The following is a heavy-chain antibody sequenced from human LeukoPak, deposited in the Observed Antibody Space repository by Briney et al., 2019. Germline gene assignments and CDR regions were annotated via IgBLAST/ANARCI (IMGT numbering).Heavy chain of an antibody. CDR3: AKRVERTFDY. CDR1: GFTFSSFG. Sequence: GGSLRLSCGASGFTFSSFGMHWLRQAPGKGLEWVAIIWYDGSDKYYSDSVKGRFTISRDNSKNTLYLQMNSLRAEDTAVYYCAKRVERTFDYWGQGTLVTVSS. V-gene: IGHV3-33*06. D-gene: IGHD6-25*01. CDR2: IWYDGSDK. J-gene: IGHJ4*02.